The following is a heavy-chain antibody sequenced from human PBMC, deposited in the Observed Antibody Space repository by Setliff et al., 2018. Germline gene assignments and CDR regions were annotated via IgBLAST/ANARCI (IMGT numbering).Heavy chain of an antibody. CDR2: ISGYGSRT. D-gene: IGHD3-16*01. J-gene: IGHJ4*02. V-gene: IGHV3-23*01. CDR3: ARDLRGILSLHDSDY. Sequence: GGSLRLSCATSGFTFRKHALAWVRQAPGKGLEWVSGISGYGSRTYYADSVKGRSTISRDNSQNTMYLQMNSLRAENTAVYYCARDLRGILSLHDSDYWGQGTVVTV. CDR1: GFTFRKHA.